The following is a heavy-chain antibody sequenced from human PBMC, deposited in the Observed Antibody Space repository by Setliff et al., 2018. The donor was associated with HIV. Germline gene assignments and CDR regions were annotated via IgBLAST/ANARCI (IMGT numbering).Heavy chain of an antibody. CDR2: ISGSSGSI. Sequence: GGSLRLSCAASGFPFSSYSMNWFRQPPGKGLEWVAYISGSSGSIYYTDSVKGRFTVSRDNAKDPLYLQMNSLRVEDAAVYYCVGDASPDSEDGGYSAGGNWGPGTLVTVSS. J-gene: IGHJ4*02. CDR3: VGDASPDSEDGGYSAGGN. D-gene: IGHD3-22*01. V-gene: IGHV3-48*01. CDR1: GFPFSSYS.